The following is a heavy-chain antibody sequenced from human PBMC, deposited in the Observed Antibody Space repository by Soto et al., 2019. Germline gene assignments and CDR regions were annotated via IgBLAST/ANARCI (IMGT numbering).Heavy chain of an antibody. CDR1: GGSISFYY. CDR3: ARVLSGVVDHHFDY. CDR2: IYNSGST. V-gene: IGHV4-59*01. D-gene: IGHD3-10*02. J-gene: IGHJ4*02. Sequence: SETLSLTCTVSGGSISFYYGSWIRQPPGKGLEWIGYIYNSGSTNSNPSLKSRVTISVDTSKNQFSLNLSSVTAADTAVYYCARVLSGVVDHHFDYWGQGTLVTVSS.